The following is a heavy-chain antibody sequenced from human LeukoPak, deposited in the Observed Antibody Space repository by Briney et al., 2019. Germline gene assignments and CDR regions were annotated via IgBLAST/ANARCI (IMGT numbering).Heavy chain of an antibody. CDR2: IQEDGKKE. CDR3: VRPELPGWSVLFDF. D-gene: IGHD2-15*01. V-gene: IGHV3-7*01. Sequence: GGSLRLSCEASGFTFTKFWMSWVRQAPGKGLEWVANIQEDGKKENYADSVKGRFTISRDNAQSSLFLQMNSLRADDTAVYYCVRPELPGWSVLFDFWGQGTLVTVSS. J-gene: IGHJ4*02. CDR1: GFTFTKFW.